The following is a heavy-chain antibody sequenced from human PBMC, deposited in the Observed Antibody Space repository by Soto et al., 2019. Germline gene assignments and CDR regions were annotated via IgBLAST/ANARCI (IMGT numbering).Heavy chain of an antibody. Sequence: SETLSLTCAVSGVSLTSGNWWTWVRQSPQRGLEYIGEIFHDGTANYYPSFERRVAMSVDTSRNQFSLKLTCVTAADTAVYFCARLVYDTRLNYVYFDFWGPGTLVTVSS. CDR1: GVSLTSGNW. J-gene: IGHJ4*02. CDR2: IFHDGTA. V-gene: IGHV4-4*02. D-gene: IGHD3-16*01. CDR3: ARLVYDTRLNYVYFDF.